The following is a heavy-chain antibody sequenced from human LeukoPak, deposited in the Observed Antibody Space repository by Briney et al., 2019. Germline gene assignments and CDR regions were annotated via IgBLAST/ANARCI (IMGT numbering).Heavy chain of an antibody. CDR1: GFTFSTFA. Sequence: GGSLRLSCAASGFTFSTFAMTWVRQAPGKGLEWVSTISSGDNTYYPDSVKGRFIISRDSSKNTLYLQMNHLRAEDTAVYYCAQDPRRDYESDYWGQGTLVTVSS. J-gene: IGHJ4*02. CDR2: ISSGDNT. V-gene: IGHV3-23*01. D-gene: IGHD4-17*01. CDR3: AQDPRRDYESDY.